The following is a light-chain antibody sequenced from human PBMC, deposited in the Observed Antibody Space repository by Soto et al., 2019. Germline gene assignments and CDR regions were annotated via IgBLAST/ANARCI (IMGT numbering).Light chain of an antibody. Sequence: SYELTQPPSVSVAPGQTARITCEENSIGTKSVHWYQHKPDWHQQKPGQAPVLVVYDVSDRPSGIPERFSGSSSGNTATLTISRVEAGDEADYYCQVWDSSDYHPGVFGGGTQLTVL. CDR3: QVWDSSDYHPGV. V-gene: IGLV3-21*02. CDR2: DVS. CDR1: SIGTKS. J-gene: IGLJ2*01.